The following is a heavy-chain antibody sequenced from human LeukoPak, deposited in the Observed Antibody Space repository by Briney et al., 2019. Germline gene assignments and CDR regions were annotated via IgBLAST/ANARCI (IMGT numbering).Heavy chain of an antibody. CDR3: AKVLSSGYYPVDY. D-gene: IGHD3-22*01. V-gene: IGHV3-53*01. Sequence: PGGSLRLSCAASGFTVSSNYMSWVRQAPGKGLEWVSVIYSGGSTYYADSVKGRFTISRDNSKNTLYLQMNSLRAEDTAVYYCAKVLSSGYYPVDYWGQGTLVTVSS. CDR2: IYSGGST. J-gene: IGHJ4*02. CDR1: GFTVSSNY.